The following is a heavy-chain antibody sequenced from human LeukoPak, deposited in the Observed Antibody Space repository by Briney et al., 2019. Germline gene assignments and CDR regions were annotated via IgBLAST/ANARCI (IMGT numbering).Heavy chain of an antibody. J-gene: IGHJ4*02. V-gene: IGHV3-7*01. D-gene: IGHD4-23*01. CDR1: GFTFNTYS. Sequence: GGSLRLSCAASGFTFNTYSMNWVRQAPGKGLEWVANIKQDGSEKYYVDSVKGRFTISRDNAKNSLYLQMNSLRAEDTAVYYCARDARDGYGGNPFDYWGQGTLVTVSS. CDR2: IKQDGSEK. CDR3: ARDARDGYGGNPFDY.